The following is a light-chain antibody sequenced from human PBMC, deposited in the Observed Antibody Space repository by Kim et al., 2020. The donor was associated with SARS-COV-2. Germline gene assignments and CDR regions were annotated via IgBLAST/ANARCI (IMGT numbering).Light chain of an antibody. CDR1: TSNIETST. CDR3: ASWDDSRNGHWV. Sequence: RVTISCSGRTSNIETSTVNWYQKVPGAAPKLLLYSTNQRPSGVPDRFSGSKSGTSASLAISGLQSDDEADYYGASWDDSRNGHWVFGGGTQLTVL. V-gene: IGLV1-44*01. J-gene: IGLJ2*01. CDR2: STN.